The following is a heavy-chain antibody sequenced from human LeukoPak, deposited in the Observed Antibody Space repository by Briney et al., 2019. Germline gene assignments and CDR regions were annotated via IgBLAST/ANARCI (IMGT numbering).Heavy chain of an antibody. D-gene: IGHD2-2*01. CDR2: ISSSSSYI. Sequence: GGSLRLSCAASGFTFSSYSMNRVRQAPGKGLEWVSSISSSSSYIYYADSVKGRFTISRDNAKNSLYLQMNSLRAEDTAVYYCARGYCSSTSCSFRTLGYWGQGTLVTVSS. V-gene: IGHV3-21*01. CDR3: ARGYCSSTSCSFRTLGY. CDR1: GFTFSSYS. J-gene: IGHJ4*02.